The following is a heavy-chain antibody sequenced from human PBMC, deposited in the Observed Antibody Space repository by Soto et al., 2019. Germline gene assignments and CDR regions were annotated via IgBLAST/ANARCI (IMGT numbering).Heavy chain of an antibody. CDR1: GGSVNNANYF. CDR2: IYYSGST. CDR3: ARDADYGGSRGGMVV. Sequence: QVRLEESGPGLVKPSETLSLICSVSGGSVNNANYFWNWLRHHPENGLEWIGYIYYSGSTRYNSSFKSRVNLSMATSKNQFSLRLNSVTVADTAVYFCARDADYGGSRGGMVVWGRGTTGTVSS. V-gene: IGHV4-31*03. D-gene: IGHD4-17*01. J-gene: IGHJ6*02.